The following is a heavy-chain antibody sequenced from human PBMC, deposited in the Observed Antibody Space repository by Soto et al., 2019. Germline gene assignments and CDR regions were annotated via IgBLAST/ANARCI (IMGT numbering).Heavy chain of an antibody. CDR2: INPNSGGT. D-gene: IGHD6-13*01. V-gene: IGHV1-2*04. Sequence: ASVKVSCKASGYTFIRYGITWVRQAPGQGLEWMGWINPNSGGTNYAQKFQGWVTMTRDTSISTAYMELSSLRSEDTAVYYCATKGRWYVGYYYYGMDVWGQGTTVTVSS. CDR3: ATKGRWYVGYYYYGMDV. J-gene: IGHJ6*02. CDR1: GYTFIRYG.